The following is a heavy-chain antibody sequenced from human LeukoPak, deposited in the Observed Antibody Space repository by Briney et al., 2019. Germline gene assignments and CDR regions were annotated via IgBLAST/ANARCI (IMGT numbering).Heavy chain of an antibody. V-gene: IGHV4-59*01. Sequence: SSETLSLTCTVSGGSISSYYWSWIRQPQGKGLEWIGYIYYSGSTNYNPSLKSRVTISVDTSKNQFSLKLSSVTAADTAVYYCAVAAAGTLFDPWGQGTLVTVSS. J-gene: IGHJ5*02. D-gene: IGHD6-13*01. CDR2: IYYSGST. CDR1: GGSISSYY. CDR3: AVAAAGTLFDP.